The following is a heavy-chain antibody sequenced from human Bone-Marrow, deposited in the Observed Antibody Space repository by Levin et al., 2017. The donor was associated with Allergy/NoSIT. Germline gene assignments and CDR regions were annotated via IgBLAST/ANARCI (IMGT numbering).Heavy chain of an antibody. CDR1: ESTANSYA. CDR2: ITGGGETT. D-gene: IGHD2-21*01. V-gene: IGHV3-23*01. CDR3: TLRLPSSGYTFVV. Sequence: SGGSLRLSCVASESTANSYAMAWVRQSPEKGLEWVSAITGGGETTYYSDSLKGRFTIARDNSKNTLHLQMNSLRPEDTAVYYCTLRLPSSGYTFVVWGQGTLVTVSS. J-gene: IGHJ4*02.